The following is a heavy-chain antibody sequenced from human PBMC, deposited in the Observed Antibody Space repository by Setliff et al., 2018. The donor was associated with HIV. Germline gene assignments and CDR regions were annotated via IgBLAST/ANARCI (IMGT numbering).Heavy chain of an antibody. CDR1: GYSFTNHY. D-gene: IGHD5-18*01. CDR2: INPTGGST. V-gene: IGHV1-46*01. J-gene: IGHJ4*02. CDR3: ARDAPWDSYGLDY. Sequence: ASVKVSCKPSGYSFTNHYMHWVRQAPGQGLEWMGVINPTGGSTRNTQKFQGRVAMTRDTSTSTVYMELSSLRSEDTAVYYCARDAPWDSYGLDYWGQGTLVTVSS.